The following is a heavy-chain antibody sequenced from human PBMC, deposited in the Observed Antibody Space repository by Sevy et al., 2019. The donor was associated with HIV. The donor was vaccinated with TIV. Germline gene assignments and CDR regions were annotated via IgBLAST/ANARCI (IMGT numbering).Heavy chain of an antibody. CDR2: IYSGGST. CDR3: ARDLYHCGGDCYDAFDI. Sequence: GGSLRLSCAASGFTVSSNYMSWVRQAPGKGLEWVSVIYSGGSTYYADSVKGRFTISRDNSKNTLYLQMNSLRAEDTAGYYCARDLYHCGGDCYDAFDIWGQGTMVTVSS. D-gene: IGHD2-21*02. J-gene: IGHJ3*02. CDR1: GFTVSSNY. V-gene: IGHV3-53*01.